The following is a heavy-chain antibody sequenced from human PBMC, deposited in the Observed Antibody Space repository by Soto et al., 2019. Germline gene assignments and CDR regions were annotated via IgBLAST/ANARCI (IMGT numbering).Heavy chain of an antibody. CDR2: ISSSSSYI. Sequence: EVQLVESGGGLVKPGGSLRLSCAASGFTFSSYSMNWVRQAPGKGLEWVSSISSSSSYIYYADSVKGRFTISRDNAKNSLYLQMNSLRAEDTAVYYCARDWGYSSSWPTHVMDVWGQGTTVTVSS. D-gene: IGHD6-13*01. CDR3: ARDWGYSSSWPTHVMDV. V-gene: IGHV3-21*01. J-gene: IGHJ6*02. CDR1: GFTFSSYS.